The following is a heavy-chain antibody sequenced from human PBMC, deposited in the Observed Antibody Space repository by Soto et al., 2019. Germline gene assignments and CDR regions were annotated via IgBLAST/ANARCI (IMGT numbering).Heavy chain of an antibody. J-gene: IGHJ6*02. Sequence: QVQLQESGPGLVKPSETLSLTCTVSGGSISSYYWSWIRQPPGKGLEWIGYIYYSGSTNYNPSLKARATISVCTSKTQSSLKLSSVTAADTAVYYCARGDPFLWFGEKVYYGMDVWGQGTTVTVSS. CDR2: IYYSGST. CDR3: ARGDPFLWFGEKVYYGMDV. V-gene: IGHV4-59*01. D-gene: IGHD3-10*01. CDR1: GGSISSYY.